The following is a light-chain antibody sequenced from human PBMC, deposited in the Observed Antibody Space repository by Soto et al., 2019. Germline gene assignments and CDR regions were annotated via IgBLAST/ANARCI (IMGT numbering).Light chain of an antibody. J-gene: IGKJ4*01. CDR3: QQYGSSPLT. Sequence: EIVLTQSPGTLSLSPGERATLSCRASQSVSSSYLAWYQQKPGQAPSLLIYGASSRATGIPDRFSGSGSGTDFPLTISRLEPEDFAVYYCQQYGSSPLTFGGWTKGEIK. V-gene: IGKV3-20*01. CDR1: QSVSSSY. CDR2: GAS.